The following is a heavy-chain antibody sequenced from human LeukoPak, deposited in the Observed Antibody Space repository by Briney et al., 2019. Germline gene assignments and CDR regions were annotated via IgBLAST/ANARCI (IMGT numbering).Heavy chain of an antibody. J-gene: IGHJ4*02. Sequence: PSETLSLTCAVSGYSISSGYYWGWIRQPPGKGLEWIACIYHSVSPYSNPPLKSRVPISVDTSKNQFSLRLSSVTAADTAVYYCARDSRRYYYGSGSYYIDYWGQGTLVTVSS. CDR2: IYHSVSP. CDR1: GYSISSGYY. CDR3: ARDSRRYYYGSGSYYIDY. D-gene: IGHD3-10*01. V-gene: IGHV4-38-2*02.